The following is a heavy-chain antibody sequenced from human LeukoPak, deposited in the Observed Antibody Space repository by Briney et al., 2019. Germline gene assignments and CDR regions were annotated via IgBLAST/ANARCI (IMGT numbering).Heavy chain of an antibody. CDR2: IITLFGTT. V-gene: IGHV1-69*06. D-gene: IGHD3-22*01. CDR3: ARGDTGYYYDSSGYYAVWEAFYI. Sequence: SVTVSCKTSGGTFSNYAITWVRQAPGQGLEWMGRIITLFGTTHYAQKFQGRVTFSADKSTGTAYMDLSGLTSEDTAVYFCARGDTGYYYDSSGYYAVWEAFYIWGQGTMVTVS. J-gene: IGHJ3*02. CDR1: GGTFSNYA.